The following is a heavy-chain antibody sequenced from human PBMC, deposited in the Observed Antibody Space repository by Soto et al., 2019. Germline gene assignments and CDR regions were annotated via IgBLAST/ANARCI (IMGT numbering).Heavy chain of an antibody. CDR2: INDSGST. Sequence: SETLSLTCAVDGGSFSGYYWSWISQAPGKGLEWIGEINDSGSTNYNPSLKSRVTISVDTSKNQFSLKLSSVTAPDTAVYCCERGRQQCLVGDRSYHYYYAMDVWGQGTTGTVS. CDR3: ERGRQQCLVGDRSYHYYYAMDV. CDR1: GGSFSGYY. D-gene: IGHD6-19*01. J-gene: IGHJ6*02. V-gene: IGHV4-34*01.